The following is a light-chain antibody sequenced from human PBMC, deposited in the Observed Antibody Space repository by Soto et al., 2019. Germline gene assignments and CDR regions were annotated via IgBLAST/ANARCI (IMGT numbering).Light chain of an antibody. J-gene: IGKJ1*01. CDR3: QQRTNRPPWT. Sequence: EIVLTQSPGTLSLSPGERATLSCRASQSVSSYLLWYQQKPGQAPRLLIYDASNRATGIPVRFSGSGSGTDFTLTISSLEPEDVAVYYCQQRTNRPPWTFGQGTKVDIK. V-gene: IGKV3-11*01. CDR1: QSVSSY. CDR2: DAS.